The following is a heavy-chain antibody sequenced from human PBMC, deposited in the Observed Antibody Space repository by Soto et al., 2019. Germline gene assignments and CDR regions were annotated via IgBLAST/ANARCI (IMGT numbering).Heavy chain of an antibody. D-gene: IGHD5-12*01. Sequence: GGSLRLSCAASGFTFSSYAMHWVRQAPGKGLEWVAVISYDGSNKYYADSVKGRFTISRDNSKNTLYLQMNSLRAEDTAVYYCAREVATINYYYYGMDVWGQGTTVTVS. CDR3: AREVATINYYYYGMDV. J-gene: IGHJ6*02. V-gene: IGHV3-30-3*01. CDR1: GFTFSSYA. CDR2: ISYDGSNK.